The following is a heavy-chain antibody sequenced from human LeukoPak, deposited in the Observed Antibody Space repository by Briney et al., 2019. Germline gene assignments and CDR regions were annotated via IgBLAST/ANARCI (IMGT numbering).Heavy chain of an antibody. J-gene: IGHJ4*02. D-gene: IGHD2-2*01. CDR1: GYTFTGYY. V-gene: IGHV1-2*02. CDR2: INPSGGST. Sequence: ASVKVSCKASGYTFTGYYMHWVRQAPGQGLEWMGIINPSGGSTSYAQKFQGRVTMTRDTSISTAYMELSRLRSDDTAVYYCARGDCSSTSCWAQVGYWGQGTLVTVSS. CDR3: ARGDCSSTSCWAQVGY.